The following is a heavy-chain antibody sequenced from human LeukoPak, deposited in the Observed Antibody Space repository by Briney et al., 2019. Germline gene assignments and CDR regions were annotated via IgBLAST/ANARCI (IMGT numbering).Heavy chain of an antibody. Sequence: SVKVSCKASGGTFSSYAISWVRQAPGQGLEWMGGIIPIFGTANYAQKFQGRVTITTDESTSTAYMELSGLRSEDTAVYYCARSIFGVVINPPYNWFDPWGQGTLVTVFS. J-gene: IGHJ5*02. D-gene: IGHD3-3*01. V-gene: IGHV1-69*05. CDR3: ARSIFGVVINPPYNWFDP. CDR1: GGTFSSYA. CDR2: IIPIFGTA.